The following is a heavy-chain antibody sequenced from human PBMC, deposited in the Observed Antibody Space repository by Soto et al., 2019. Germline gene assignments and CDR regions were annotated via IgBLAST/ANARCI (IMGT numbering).Heavy chain of an antibody. Sequence: QVQLVQYGAEVKKPGASVKVSCKASGNTFTSYGISWVRQAPGQGLEWMGWISGYNGNTDYAQKFQGRVTMTTDTSTSTAYMELRSLRSDDTAVYYCARLRFLEWLQNGWFDPWGEGTMITVSS. CDR2: ISGYNGNT. D-gene: IGHD3-3*01. CDR1: GNTFTSYG. V-gene: IGHV1-18*01. CDR3: ARLRFLEWLQNGWFDP. J-gene: IGHJ5*02.